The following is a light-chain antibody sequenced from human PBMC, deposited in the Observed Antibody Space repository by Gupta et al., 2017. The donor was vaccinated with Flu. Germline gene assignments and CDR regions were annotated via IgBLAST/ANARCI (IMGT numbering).Light chain of an antibody. Sequence: SALTHSPRVSGSPGQSITISCTGTSNDIGYYNYVSWYQHHPGKAPKLIIYDVSNRPSGVSGRFSGSKSGNTASLAISGLQAEDEADYYCSSYTSTGTLVFGGGTKLTVL. J-gene: IGLJ3*02. V-gene: IGLV2-14*01. CDR1: SNDIGYYNY. CDR2: DVS. CDR3: SSYTSTGTLV.